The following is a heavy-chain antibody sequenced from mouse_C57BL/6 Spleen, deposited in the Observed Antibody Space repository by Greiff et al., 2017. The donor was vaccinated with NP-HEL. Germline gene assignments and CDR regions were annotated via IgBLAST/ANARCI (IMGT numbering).Heavy chain of an antibody. CDR3: AGYYDYADAMDY. CDR2: IDPSDSET. V-gene: IGHV1-52*01. CDR1: GYTFTSYW. Sequence: QVQLQQPGAELVRPGSSVKLSCKASGYTFTSYWMHWVKQRPIQGLEWIGNIDPSDSETHSNQKFKDKATLTVDKSSSTAYMQLSSLTSEDSAVYYCAGYYDYADAMDYWGQGTSVTVSS. D-gene: IGHD2-4*01. J-gene: IGHJ4*01.